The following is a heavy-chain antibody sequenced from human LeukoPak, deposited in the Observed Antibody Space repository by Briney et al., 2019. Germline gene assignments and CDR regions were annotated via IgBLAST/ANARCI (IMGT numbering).Heavy chain of an antibody. CDR2: ISSSSSYI. CDR1: GFTFSSYS. V-gene: IGHV3-21*01. D-gene: IGHD4-17*01. J-gene: IGHJ4*02. Sequence: GGSLRLSCAASGFTFSSYSMNWVRQAPGKGLEWVSSISSSSSYIYYADSVKGRFTISRDNSKNTLYLQMNSLRAEDTAVYYCATTVTTGTGDYWGQGTLVTVSS. CDR3: ATTVTTGTGDY.